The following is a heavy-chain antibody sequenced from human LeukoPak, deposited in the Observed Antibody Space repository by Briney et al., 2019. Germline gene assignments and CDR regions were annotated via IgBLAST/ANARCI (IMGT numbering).Heavy chain of an antibody. CDR1: GFTFSSYG. D-gene: IGHD2-15*01. CDR3: AREGGSGGRVYYYYYYMDV. V-gene: IGHV3-30*03. J-gene: IGHJ6*03. CDR2: ISYDGSNK. Sequence: GRSLRLSCAASGFTFSSYGMHWVRQAPGKGLEWVAVISYDGSNKYYADSMKGRFTISRDNSKNTLYLQMNSLRAEDTAVYYCAREGGSGGRVYYYYYYMDVWGKGTTVTVSS.